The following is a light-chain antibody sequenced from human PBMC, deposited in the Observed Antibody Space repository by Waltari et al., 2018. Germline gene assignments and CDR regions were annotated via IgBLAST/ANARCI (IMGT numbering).Light chain of an antibody. J-gene: IGLJ2*01. CDR1: SSEVGGYNY. Sequence: QSALTQPASVSGSPGQSITISCTGTSSEVGGYNYVPWYQQHPGKAPKLMIYDVSNRPSGVSNRFSGSKSGNTASLTISGLQAEDEADYYCSSYTSSSTRVFGGGTKLTVL. CDR3: SSYTSSSTRV. V-gene: IGLV2-14*03. CDR2: DVS.